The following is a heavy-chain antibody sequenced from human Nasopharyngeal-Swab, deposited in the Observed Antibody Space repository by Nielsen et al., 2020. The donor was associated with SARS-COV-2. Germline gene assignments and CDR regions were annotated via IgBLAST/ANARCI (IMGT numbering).Heavy chain of an antibody. CDR1: GFTFSDYF. J-gene: IGHJ4*02. Sequence: GESLKISCSASGFTFSDYFMSWIRQAPGKGLEWVAYISSLGSTTHDADSVKGRFTISRDNAKNSLFLEMNSLRAEDTAYYYCARDRALGNGYWGQGTLVTVSS. CDR2: ISSLGSTT. D-gene: IGHD7-27*01. V-gene: IGHV3-11*01. CDR3: ARDRALGNGY.